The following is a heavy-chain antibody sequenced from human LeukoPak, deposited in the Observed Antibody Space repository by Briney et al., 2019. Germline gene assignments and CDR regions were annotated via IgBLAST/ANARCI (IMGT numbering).Heavy chain of an antibody. Sequence: PGGSLRLSCAVSGFTFSSYWMSWVRQAPGKGLEWVANIKQDGSEKYYVDSVKGRFTISRDNAKNSLILQMNNLRADDTAVYYCARDSKAYTSPDYWGQGTLVTVSS. D-gene: IGHD3-16*01. CDR3: ARDSKAYTSPDY. CDR1: GFTFSSYW. V-gene: IGHV3-7*05. CDR2: IKQDGSEK. J-gene: IGHJ4*02.